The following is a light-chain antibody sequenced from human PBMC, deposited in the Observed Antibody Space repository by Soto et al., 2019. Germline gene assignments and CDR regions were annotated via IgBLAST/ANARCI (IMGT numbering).Light chain of an antibody. V-gene: IGKV4-1*01. Sequence: DIVMTQSPDSLAVSLGERATINCKSSQSVLYSSNNKNYLAWYQQKPGQPSKLLIYWASTRESGVPDRFSGSGSGTDFTLTISSLQAEDVAVYYCQQYYGTLYTFGQGTKLEIK. CDR2: WAS. CDR3: QQYYGTLYT. CDR1: QSVLYSSNNKNY. J-gene: IGKJ2*01.